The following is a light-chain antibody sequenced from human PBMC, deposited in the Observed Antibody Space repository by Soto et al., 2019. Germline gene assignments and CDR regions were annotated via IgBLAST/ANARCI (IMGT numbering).Light chain of an antibody. J-gene: IGKJ2*01. V-gene: IGKV3-20*01. CDR1: QSVSSTF. CDR3: QQYGNSPPT. Sequence: EIVLTQSPGTLSLSPGERATLSCRASQSVSSTFFAWYQQTPGQALRLLHDGAASRGTGIPDRFSGSGAGADFTLTISRLKPEYFAVYCCQQYGNSPPTFGQGTKLEIK. CDR2: GAA.